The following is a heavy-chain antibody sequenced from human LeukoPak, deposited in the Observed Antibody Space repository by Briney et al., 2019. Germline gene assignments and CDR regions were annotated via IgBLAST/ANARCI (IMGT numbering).Heavy chain of an antibody. V-gene: IGHV4-39*01. Sequence: PSETLSLTCTVSGGSISSSSYYWGWIRQPPGKGLEWIVSIYYSGSTYYNQSLKSRVTISIDTSKNQFPLKLTSVTAADTAMYYCARMKGVVVIPTARPTFYFDYWGQGILVTVSS. CDR3: ARMKGVVVIPTARPTFYFDY. D-gene: IGHD2-2*01. CDR1: GGSISSSSYY. CDR2: IYYSGST. J-gene: IGHJ4*02.